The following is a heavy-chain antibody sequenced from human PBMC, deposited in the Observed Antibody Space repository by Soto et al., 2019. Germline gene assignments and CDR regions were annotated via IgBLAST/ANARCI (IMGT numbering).Heavy chain of an antibody. J-gene: IGHJ4*02. V-gene: IGHV1-46*01. CDR2: INPSGGST. CDR1: GYTFTSYY. D-gene: IGHD6-19*01. CDR3: GREGRRQWVRETAF. Sequence: ASVKVYCKARGYTFTSYYMHWVRQAPGQGLEWMGIINPSGGSTSYAQKFQGRVTMTRDTSTSTAYMELSSLRSEDTAVYCCGREGRRQWVRETAFGGQGTLVPVSS.